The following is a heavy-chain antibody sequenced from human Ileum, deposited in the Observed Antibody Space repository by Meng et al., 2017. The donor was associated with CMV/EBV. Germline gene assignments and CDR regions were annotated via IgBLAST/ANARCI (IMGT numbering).Heavy chain of an antibody. V-gene: IGHV7-4-1*02. Sequence: SGSAFTSYAVSWVRQAPGQGPEWMGWISTYAENPAYAQGFKGRFVFSLDTSVNTAYLQISSLKTEDTAVYYCARVETNYGSGNYFGYWGEGTLVTVSS. D-gene: IGHD3-10*01. J-gene: IGHJ4*02. CDR2: ISTYAENP. CDR3: ARVETNYGSGNYFGY. CDR1: GSAFTSYA.